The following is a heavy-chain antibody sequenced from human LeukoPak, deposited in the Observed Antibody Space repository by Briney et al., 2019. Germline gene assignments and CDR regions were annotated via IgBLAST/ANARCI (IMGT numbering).Heavy chain of an antibody. CDR3: AKTYYYDSSGPFDY. CDR2: INPNSGGT. J-gene: IGHJ4*02. V-gene: IGHV1-2*02. Sequence: ASVKVSCKASGYTFTGYYIHWVRQAPGQGLEWMGWINPNSGGTNYAQKFQGRVTTTRDTSISTAYMELSRLRSDDTAVYYCAKTYYYDSSGPFDYWGQGTLVTVSS. CDR1: GYTFTGYY. D-gene: IGHD3-22*01.